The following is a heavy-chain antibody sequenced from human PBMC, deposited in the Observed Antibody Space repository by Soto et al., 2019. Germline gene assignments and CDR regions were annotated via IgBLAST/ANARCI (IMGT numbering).Heavy chain of an antibody. D-gene: IGHD3-22*01. V-gene: IGHV1-18*01. CDR2: ISAYNGNT. CDR3: ARDYDSSGYYFNYFDY. Sequence: ASVKVSCKASGYTFTSYGISWVRQAPGQGLEWKGWISAYNGNTNYAQKLQGRVTMTTDTSTSTAYMELRSLRSDDTAVYYCARDYDSSGYYFNYFDYWGQGTLVTVSS. J-gene: IGHJ4*02. CDR1: GYTFTSYG.